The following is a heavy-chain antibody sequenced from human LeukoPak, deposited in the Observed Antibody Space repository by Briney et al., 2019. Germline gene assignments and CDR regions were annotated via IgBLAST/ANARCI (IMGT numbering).Heavy chain of an antibody. J-gene: IGHJ4*02. CDR2: ISYDGSNK. CDR1: GFTFSSYA. Sequence: PGGSLRLSCAASGFTFSSYAMHWVRQAPGKGLEWVAVISYDGSNKYYVDSVKGRFTISRDNAKNSLYLQMNSLRAEDTAVYYCARGSDTVFDYWGQGTLVTVSS. CDR3: ARGSDTVFDY. V-gene: IGHV3-30-3*01. D-gene: IGHD5-18*01.